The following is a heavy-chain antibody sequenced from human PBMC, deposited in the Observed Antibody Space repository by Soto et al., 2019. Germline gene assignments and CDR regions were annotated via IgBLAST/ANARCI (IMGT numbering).Heavy chain of an antibody. J-gene: IGHJ4*02. CDR2: IKSKTDGGTT. CDR1: GFPFSNAW. CDR3: TTELVAATLIVY. Sequence: PGGSLRLSCAASGFPFSNAWMNWVRQAPGKGLEWVGRIKSKTDGGTTDYAAPVKGRFTISRDDSKNTQYLQMNSLKTEDTAVYYCTTELVAATLIVYWGQGTLVTVSS. V-gene: IGHV3-15*07. D-gene: IGHD2-15*01.